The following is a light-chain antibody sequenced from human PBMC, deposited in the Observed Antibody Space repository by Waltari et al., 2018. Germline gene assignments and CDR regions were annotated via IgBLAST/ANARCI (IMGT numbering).Light chain of an antibody. V-gene: IGKV3-20*01. CDR1: QSLSRA. Sequence: EIVLTQSPGTLSLSPGERATLSCRASQSLSRALAWYQQKPGQAPRLLIYDASRRATGIPDRFSGSGSGTDFSLTSTRLEPEDFAVYYCQHYVRLPATFGQGTKVEIK. CDR3: QHYVRLPAT. J-gene: IGKJ1*01. CDR2: DAS.